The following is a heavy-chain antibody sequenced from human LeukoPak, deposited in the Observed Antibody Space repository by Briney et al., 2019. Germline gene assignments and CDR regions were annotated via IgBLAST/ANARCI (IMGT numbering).Heavy chain of an antibody. J-gene: IGHJ5*02. CDR2: IIPIFGTA. V-gene: IGHV1-69*06. Sequence: SVKVSCKASGYTFTGYYMHWVRQAPGQGLEWMGGIIPIFGTANYAQKFQGRVTITADKSTSTAYMELSSLRSEDTAVYYCARDEDCGGDCYSRWFDPWGQGTLVTVSS. CDR3: ARDEDCGGDCYSRWFDP. D-gene: IGHD2-21*02. CDR1: GYTFTGYY.